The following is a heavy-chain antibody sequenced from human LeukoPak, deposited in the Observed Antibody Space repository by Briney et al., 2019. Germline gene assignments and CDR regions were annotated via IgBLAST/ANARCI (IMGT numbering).Heavy chain of an antibody. J-gene: IGHJ3*02. CDR3: AKAYSGNYYHAFDI. CDR2: ISGSGATT. CDR1: GFTFSTNA. D-gene: IGHD1-26*01. Sequence: PGGSPRLSCAVSGFTFSTNAMSWVRQAPGKGLEWVSVISGSGATTYYADSVKGRFTISRDNSKNTLYLQMNSLRAEDTAVYCCAKAYSGNYYHAFDIWGQGTMVTVSS. V-gene: IGHV3-23*01.